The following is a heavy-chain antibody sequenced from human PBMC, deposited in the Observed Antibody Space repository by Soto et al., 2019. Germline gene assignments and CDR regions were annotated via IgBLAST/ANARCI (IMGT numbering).Heavy chain of an antibody. Sequence: GGSLRLSCAASGFTFSSYAMSWVRQAPGKGLEWVSAISGSGGSTYYADSVKGRFTISRENAKNSLYLQMNSLRAEDTAVYYCARETAMVRKGAFDIWGQGTMVTVSS. CDR2: ISGSGGST. CDR1: GFTFSSYA. D-gene: IGHD5-18*01. V-gene: IGHV3-23*01. J-gene: IGHJ3*02. CDR3: ARETAMVRKGAFDI.